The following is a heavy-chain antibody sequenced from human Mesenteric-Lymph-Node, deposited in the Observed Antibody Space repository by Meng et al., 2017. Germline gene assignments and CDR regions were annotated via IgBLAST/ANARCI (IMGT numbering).Heavy chain of an antibody. D-gene: IGHD3-22*01. CDR1: GGSISSSSYY. Sequence: SETLSLTCTVSGGSISSSSYYWGWIRQPPGKGLEWIGSIYYSGSTYYNPSLKSRVTISVDTSKNQFSLKLSSVTAADTAVYYCAREMTSAYFCDSWGQGTLVTVSS. CDR2: IYYSGST. J-gene: IGHJ4*02. CDR3: AREMTSAYFCDS. V-gene: IGHV4-39*07.